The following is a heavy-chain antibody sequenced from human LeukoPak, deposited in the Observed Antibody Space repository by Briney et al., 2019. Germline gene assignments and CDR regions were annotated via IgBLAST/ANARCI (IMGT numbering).Heavy chain of an antibody. CDR2: ISYDGSNK. J-gene: IGHJ4*02. CDR1: GFTFSSYA. V-gene: IGHV3-30*04. D-gene: IGHD6-13*01. Sequence: GGSLRLSCAASGFTFSSYAMHWVRQAPGKGLERVAVISYDGSNKYYADSVKGRFTISRDNSKNTLYLQMNSLRAEDTAVYYCARVEGSSWYNDYWGQGTLVTVSS. CDR3: ARVEGSSWYNDY.